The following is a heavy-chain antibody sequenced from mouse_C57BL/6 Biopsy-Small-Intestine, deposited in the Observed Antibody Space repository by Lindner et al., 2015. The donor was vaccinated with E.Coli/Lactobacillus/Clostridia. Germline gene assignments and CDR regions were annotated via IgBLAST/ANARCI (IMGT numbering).Heavy chain of an antibody. Sequence: VQLQESGPGLQTLPQTLSLTCSVTGYSITNDYWNWIRKLPTEINLEYMRYIDYSGTTYYNPSLKSRISITRDTSKNQYYLQLNSVTTEDSATYYCARCPSGRYAVDYWGQGTSVTVSS. V-gene: IGHV3-8*01. J-gene: IGHJ4*01. CDR3: ARCPSGRYAVDY. CDR1: GYSITNDY. CDR2: IDYSGTT. D-gene: IGHD4-1*01.